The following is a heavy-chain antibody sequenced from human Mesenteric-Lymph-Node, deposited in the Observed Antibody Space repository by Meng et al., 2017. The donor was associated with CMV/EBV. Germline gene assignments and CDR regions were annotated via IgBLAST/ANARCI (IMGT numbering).Heavy chain of an antibody. CDR1: GVSVRSGHYS. CDR2: VYYSGDT. CDR3: ARDLGGSYLYAFDY. J-gene: IGHJ4*02. D-gene: IGHD1-26*01. Sequence: GVSVRSGHYSWIWIRQSPGKGLEWIGYVYYSGDTNYNPSLWSRVTLSVDTSKNQFFLNLSSVTAADTAVYYCARDLGGSYLYAFDYWGQGTLVTVSS. V-gene: IGHV4-61*01.